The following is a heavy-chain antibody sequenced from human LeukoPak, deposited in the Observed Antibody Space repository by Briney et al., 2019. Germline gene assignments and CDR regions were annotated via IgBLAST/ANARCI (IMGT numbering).Heavy chain of an antibody. J-gene: IGHJ4*02. Sequence: GASLKVSCKASGYTFTSYGISWVRQAPGQGLEWMGWICAYNGNTNYAQKLQGRATMTTDTSTSTAYMELRSLRSDDTAVYYCARVGTIVVVPAAKSLDYWGQGTLVTVSS. V-gene: IGHV1-18*01. CDR3: ARVGTIVVVPAAKSLDY. CDR2: ICAYNGNT. CDR1: GYTFTSYG. D-gene: IGHD2-2*01.